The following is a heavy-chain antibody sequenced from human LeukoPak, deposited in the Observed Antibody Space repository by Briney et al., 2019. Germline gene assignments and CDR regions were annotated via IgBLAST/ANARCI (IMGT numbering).Heavy chain of an antibody. J-gene: IGHJ4*02. Sequence: ASVKVSCKASGYTFTSYGISWVRQAPGQGLEWMGWISAYNGNTNYAQKLQGRVTMTTDTSTSTAYMELRSLRSDDTAVYYCARMYSVFWGVYSPPPVDYGGQGTPVTVPS. CDR2: ISAYNGNT. V-gene: IGHV1-18*01. CDR3: ARMYSVFWGVYSPPPVDY. D-gene: IGHD3-3*01. CDR1: GYTFTSYG.